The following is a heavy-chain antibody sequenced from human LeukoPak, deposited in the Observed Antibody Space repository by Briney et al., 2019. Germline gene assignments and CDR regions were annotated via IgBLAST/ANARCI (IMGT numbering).Heavy chain of an antibody. CDR1: GGPISSYY. Sequence: PSETLSLTCTVSGGPISSYYWSWIRQPAGKGLEWIGRIYTSGSTNYNPSLKSRVTMSVDTSKNQFSLKLSSVTAADTAVYYCARADLQDLTQHRYCSSTSCQSAFDIWGQGTMVTVSS. CDR2: IYTSGST. CDR3: ARADLQDLTQHRYCSSTSCQSAFDI. V-gene: IGHV4-4*07. D-gene: IGHD2-2*01. J-gene: IGHJ3*02.